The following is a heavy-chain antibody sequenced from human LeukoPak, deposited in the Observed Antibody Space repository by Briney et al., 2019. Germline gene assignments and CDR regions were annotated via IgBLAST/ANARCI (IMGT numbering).Heavy chain of an antibody. J-gene: IGHJ4*02. D-gene: IGHD1-26*01. CDR1: GYTFTSYD. Sequence: ASVKVSCKASGYTFTSYDINWVRQATGQGLEWMGWMDPNSGNTGYAQKFQGRVTMTRNTSISTAYMELSSLRSGDTAVYYCARGSIVGATRRSPDFDYWGQGTLVTVSP. CDR3: ARGSIVGATRRSPDFDY. CDR2: MDPNSGNT. V-gene: IGHV1-8*01.